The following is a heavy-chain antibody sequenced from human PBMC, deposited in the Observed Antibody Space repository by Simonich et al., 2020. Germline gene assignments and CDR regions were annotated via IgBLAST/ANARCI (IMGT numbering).Heavy chain of an antibody. J-gene: IGHJ3*02. CDR1: GYTFTSYG. D-gene: IGHD1-1*01. Sequence: QVQLVQSGAEVKKPGASVKVSCKASGYTFTSYGISWVRQAPGQGLEWMGRISAYNGNTNYAQKLQGRFTMTTATSTSTAYMELRSLRSDDTAGYYCARSTTGTTAFDIWGQGTMVTVSS. CDR3: ARSTTGTTAFDI. V-gene: IGHV1-18*01. CDR2: ISAYNGNT.